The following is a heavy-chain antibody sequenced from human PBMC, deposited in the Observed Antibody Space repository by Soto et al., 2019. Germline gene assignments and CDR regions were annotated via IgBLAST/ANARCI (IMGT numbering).Heavy chain of an antibody. CDR2: ISNAASSK. V-gene: IGHV3-48*01. Sequence: EVKLVESGGKLVQPGGSLRLSCAASGFTFSAYGMNWVRQAPGKGLEWVSYISNAASSKYYADSEKGRFTVSRDNAKGSLYLQMDSLRAEDTAVYYCARGDWSSGYWGQGTLVTVSS. CDR1: GFTFSAYG. J-gene: IGHJ4*02. CDR3: ARGDWSSGY. D-gene: IGHD1-1*01.